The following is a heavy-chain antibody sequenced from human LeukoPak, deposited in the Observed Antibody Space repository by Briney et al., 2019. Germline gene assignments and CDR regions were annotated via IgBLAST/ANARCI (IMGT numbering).Heavy chain of an antibody. J-gene: IGHJ4*02. CDR2: ILPIFRMT. CDR3: AICSNTWSGDRPDS. D-gene: IGHD2-15*01. CDR1: GGTFRNYP. V-gene: IGHV1-69*13. Sequence: ASVKVSCKASGGTFRNYPISWVRQAPGQGLEWMGGILPIFRMTNYAEKFQGRVTITADESTTTAYLELNSLRSEDTAVYYCAICSNTWSGDRPDSWGQGSLVTVSS.